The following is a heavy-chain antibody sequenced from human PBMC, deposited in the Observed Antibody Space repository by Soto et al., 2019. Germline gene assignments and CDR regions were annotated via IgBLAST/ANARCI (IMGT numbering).Heavy chain of an antibody. CDR2: IYHSGST. Sequence: SETLSLTCAVSGYSISSCYYWGCIRQPPGKGLEWIGSIYHSGSTYYNPSLKSRVTISVDTSKNQFSLKLSSVTAADTAVYYCARVTETNSSGWFYYYYYGMDVWGQGTTVTVSS. J-gene: IGHJ6*02. CDR3: ARVTETNSSGWFYYYYYGMDV. CDR1: GYSISSCYY. V-gene: IGHV4-38-2*01. D-gene: IGHD6-19*01.